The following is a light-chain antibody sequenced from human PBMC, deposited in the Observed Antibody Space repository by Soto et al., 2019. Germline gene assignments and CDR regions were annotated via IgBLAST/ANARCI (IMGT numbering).Light chain of an antibody. CDR3: SSYTSSSTPG. V-gene: IGLV2-14*01. CDR2: DVS. CDR1: SSDVGGYNY. Sequence: QSALTQPASVSGSPGQSITISCTGTSSDVGGYNYVSWYQQHPGKAPKLMIYDVSNRPSGVSNRFSGSKSGNTVSLTISGLQAEDEADYYCSSYTSSSTPGFGGGTKLTVL. J-gene: IGLJ2*01.